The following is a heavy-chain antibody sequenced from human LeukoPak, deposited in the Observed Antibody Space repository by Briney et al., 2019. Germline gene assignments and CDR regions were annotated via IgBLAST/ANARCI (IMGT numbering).Heavy chain of an antibody. J-gene: IGHJ4*02. CDR2: ISYDGSNK. Sequence: PGRSLRLSCAASGFTFSSYAMHWVRQAPGKGLEGGAVISYDGSNKYYADSVKGRFTISRDNSKNTLYLQMNSLRVEDTSVYYCAKGDCSGGPCPGPLNWGQGTLVTVSS. D-gene: IGHD2-15*01. V-gene: IGHV3-30*04. CDR1: GFTFSSYA. CDR3: AKGDCSGGPCPGPLN.